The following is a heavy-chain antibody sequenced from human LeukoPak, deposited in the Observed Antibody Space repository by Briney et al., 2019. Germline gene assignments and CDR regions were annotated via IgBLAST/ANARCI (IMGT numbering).Heavy chain of an antibody. CDR1: GYTFTSYA. D-gene: IGHD3-10*01. V-gene: IGHV1-3*01. Sequence: ASVKVSCKASGYTFTSYAMHWVRQAPGQRLEWMGWINAGNGNTKYSQKFQGRVTITRDTSASTAYMELSSLRSEDTAVYYCARTAEPIYGSVSYYDSLNWFDPWGQGTLVTVSS. CDR2: INAGNGNT. CDR3: ARTAEPIYGSVSYYDSLNWFDP. J-gene: IGHJ5*02.